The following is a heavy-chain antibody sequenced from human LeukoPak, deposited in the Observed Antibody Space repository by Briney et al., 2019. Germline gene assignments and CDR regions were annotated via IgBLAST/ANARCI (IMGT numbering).Heavy chain of an antibody. CDR3: AKGFDFWRGLYYFDH. CDR2: ISGSGGVT. CDR1: GFTFSTYW. D-gene: IGHD3-3*01. J-gene: IGHJ4*02. Sequence: GGSLRLSCAASGFTFSTYWMSWVRQAPGKGLEWVSSISGSGGVTLYADSVKGRFAISRDNSKSTVYLQMNRLRAEDTAVYYCAKGFDFWRGLYYFDHWGQGTLVTVSS. V-gene: IGHV3-23*01.